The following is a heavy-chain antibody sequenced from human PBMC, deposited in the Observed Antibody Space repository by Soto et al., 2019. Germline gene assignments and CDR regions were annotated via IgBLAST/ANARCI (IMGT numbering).Heavy chain of an antibody. CDR2: IYYSGST. J-gene: IGHJ4*02. V-gene: IGHV4-31*03. D-gene: IGHD1-26*01. Sequence: SETLSLTCTVSGGSISSGIYYWSWIRQNPGKGLEWIGHIYYSGSTYYNPSLKSRVSISVDTSKNQFSLKLTSVTAADTAVYYCARVARGRVVGATPPCFDYWGQGTLVTVSS. CDR3: ARVARGRVVGATPPCFDY. CDR1: GGSISSGIYY.